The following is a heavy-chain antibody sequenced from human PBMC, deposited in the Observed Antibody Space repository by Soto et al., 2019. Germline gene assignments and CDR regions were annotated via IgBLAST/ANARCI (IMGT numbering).Heavy chain of an antibody. J-gene: IGHJ5*02. Sequence: EVQLVESGGGLVQPGGSLRLSCAASGFTFSSDWMHWVRQAPGKGLVWVSRIKSDGTRTTYADFVKGRFTILRDNAKNMLYLEMNSLRADDTAVYLCARGNMMRGIMMRAYNWLDPWGQGTLVTVSS. CDR3: ARGNMMRGIMMRAYNWLDP. CDR1: GFTFSSDW. CDR2: IKSDGTRT. D-gene: IGHD3-10*01. V-gene: IGHV3-74*01.